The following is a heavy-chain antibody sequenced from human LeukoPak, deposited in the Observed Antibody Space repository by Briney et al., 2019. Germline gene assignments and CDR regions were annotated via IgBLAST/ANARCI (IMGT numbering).Heavy chain of an antibody. CDR3: ARSYSSGPFDL. J-gene: IGHJ4*02. V-gene: IGHV4-39*07. CDR1: GGSISSSSYY. D-gene: IGHD6-19*01. Sequence: SETLSLTCTVSGGSISSSSYYWGWIRQPPGKGLEWIGSIYYSGSTYYNPSLKSRVTISLDTSNNQFSLKLRSMTAADTAVYYCARSYSSGPFDLWGQGTLVIASS. CDR2: IYYSGST.